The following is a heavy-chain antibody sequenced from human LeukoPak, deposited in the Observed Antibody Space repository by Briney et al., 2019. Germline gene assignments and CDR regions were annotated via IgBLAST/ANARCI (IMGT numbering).Heavy chain of an antibody. Sequence: GGSLRLSCAASEFSFSSFEMHWVRQAPGKGLEWLSYISSSGSTRYYADSVKGRFTISRHNAKNSLYLQMNSLRAEDTAVYYCAPQYYDILTGYYEGGNYWGQGTLVTVSS. J-gene: IGHJ4*02. CDR3: APQYYDILTGYYEGGNY. CDR2: ISSSGSTR. CDR1: EFSFSSFE. D-gene: IGHD3-9*01. V-gene: IGHV3-48*03.